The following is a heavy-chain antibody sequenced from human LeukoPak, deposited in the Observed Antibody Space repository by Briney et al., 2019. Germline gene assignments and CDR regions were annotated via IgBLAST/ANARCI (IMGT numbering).Heavy chain of an antibody. CDR2: IYYGGST. D-gene: IGHD6-19*01. CDR1: GGSISSSSYY. J-gene: IGHJ5*02. Sequence: SETLSLTCTVSGGSISSSSYYWGWIRQPPGKGLEWIGSIYYGGSTYYNPSLKSRVTISVDTSKNQFSLKLSSVTAADTAVYYCATQQWPTYNWFDPWGQGTLVTVSS. V-gene: IGHV4-39*01. CDR3: ATQQWPTYNWFDP.